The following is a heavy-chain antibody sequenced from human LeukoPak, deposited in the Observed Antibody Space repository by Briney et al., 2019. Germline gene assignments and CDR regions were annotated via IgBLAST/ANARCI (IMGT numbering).Heavy chain of an antibody. J-gene: IGHJ6*02. CDR1: GFTFSSYW. CDR3: ARSAARLRYYYAMDV. V-gene: IGHV3-74*01. D-gene: IGHD6-6*01. Sequence: GGSLRLSCAASGFTFSSYWMHWVRQAPGKGLVWVSRINSDGSNTNYADSVKGRFTISRDNSKNTLYLQMSSLRAEDTAVYFCARSAARLRYYYAMDVWGQGTTVTVCS. CDR2: INSDGSNT.